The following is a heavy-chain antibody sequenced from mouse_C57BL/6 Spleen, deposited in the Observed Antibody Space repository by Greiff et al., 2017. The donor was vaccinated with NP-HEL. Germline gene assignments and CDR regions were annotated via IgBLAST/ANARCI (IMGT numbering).Heavy chain of an antibody. CDR3: ARGVITTVVATPYFDY. J-gene: IGHJ2*01. V-gene: IGHV1-19*01. D-gene: IGHD1-1*01. Sequence: VQLQQSGPVLVKPGASVKMSCKASGYTFTDYYMNWVKQSHGKSLEWIGVINPYNGGTSYNQKFKGKATLTVDKSSSTAYMELNSLTSEDSAVYYCARGVITTVVATPYFDYWGQGTTLTVSS. CDR1: GYTFTDYY. CDR2: INPYNGGT.